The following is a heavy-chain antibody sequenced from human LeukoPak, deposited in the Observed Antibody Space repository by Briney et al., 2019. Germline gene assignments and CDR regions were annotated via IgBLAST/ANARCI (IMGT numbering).Heavy chain of an antibody. CDR1: GFIFSDYY. CDR2: ISSTSSYT. J-gene: IGHJ4*02. V-gene: IGHV3-11*06. D-gene: IGHD5-12*01. Sequence: GGSLRLSRAAHGFIFSDYYMSWIRQVPGKGLEWVSYISSTSSYTNYADSVKGRFTIARDNAKNSLYLQMNSLRAEDTAVYYCARGPLGYSGYDQGSFDYWGQGTLVTVSS. CDR3: ARGPLGYSGYDQGSFDY.